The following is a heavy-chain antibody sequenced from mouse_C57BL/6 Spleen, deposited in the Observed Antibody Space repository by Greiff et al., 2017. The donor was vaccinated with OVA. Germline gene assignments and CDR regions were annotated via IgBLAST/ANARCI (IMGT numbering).Heavy chain of an antibody. J-gene: IGHJ1*03. Sequence: VKLMESGPGLVAPSQSLSITCTVSGFSLTSYAISWVRQPPGKGLEWLGVIWTGGGTNYNSALKSRLSISKDNSKSQVFLKMNSLQTDDTARYYCARSGGSRTNWYFDVWGTGTTVTVSS. CDR2: IWTGGGT. D-gene: IGHD1-1*01. CDR3: ARSGGSRTNWYFDV. CDR1: GFSLTSYA. V-gene: IGHV2-9-1*01.